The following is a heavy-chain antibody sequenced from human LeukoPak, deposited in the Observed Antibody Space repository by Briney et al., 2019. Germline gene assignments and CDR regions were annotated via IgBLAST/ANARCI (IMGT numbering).Heavy chain of an antibody. V-gene: IGHV1-69*13. CDR3: ARDYDFWSGYSGSAGGYYGMDV. J-gene: IGHJ6*02. CDR2: IIPIFGTA. D-gene: IGHD3-3*01. CDR1: GGTFSSYA. Sequence: GASVKVSCKASGGTFSSYAISWVRQAPGQGLEWMGGIIPIFGTANYAQKFQGRVTITADESTSTAYMELSSLRSEDTAVYYCARDYDFWSGYSGSAGGYYGMDVWGQGTTVTVSS.